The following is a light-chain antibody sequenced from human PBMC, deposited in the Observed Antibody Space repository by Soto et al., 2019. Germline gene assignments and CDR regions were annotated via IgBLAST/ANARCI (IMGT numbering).Light chain of an antibody. V-gene: IGKV3-20*01. CDR2: SAT. CDR3: HQYGSSLGT. J-gene: IGKJ2*01. Sequence: EIVLTQSPATLSLSPGETATLSCRASERVSTSQLAWYQQKRGRSPRLVFLSATTRANVFPSRFSASGPGTEFTLTISRLEPEDFEVYYCHQYGSSLGTFGQGTKVEI. CDR1: ERVSTSQ.